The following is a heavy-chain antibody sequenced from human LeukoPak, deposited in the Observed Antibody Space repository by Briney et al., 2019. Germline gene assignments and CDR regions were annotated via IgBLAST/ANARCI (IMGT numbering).Heavy chain of an antibody. Sequence: SETLSLTCTVSGGSISSGGYYWSWIRQHPGKGLVWIGYIYYSGRTYYSPSLKSRVTISVDTSKNQFSLKLSYVTAADTAVYYCARGIVPVPNWFDPWGQGTLVTVSS. CDR2: IYYSGRT. D-gene: IGHD2-8*01. J-gene: IGHJ5*02. CDR3: ARGIVPVPNWFDP. CDR1: GGSISSGGYY. V-gene: IGHV4-31*03.